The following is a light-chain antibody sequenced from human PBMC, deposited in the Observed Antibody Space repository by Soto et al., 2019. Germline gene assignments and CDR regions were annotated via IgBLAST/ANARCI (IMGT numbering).Light chain of an antibody. V-gene: IGKV3-20*01. CDR2: DAS. Sequence: EFVLTQSPDTLSLSPGERATLSCRASQSIDDSYLAWYQQKPGQAPGLLIYDASSRATGIPDRFSGSGSGRDFTLTISRLEPEDFAVYYCQQYGRSPPYTFGQGTRLEIK. J-gene: IGKJ5*01. CDR3: QQYGRSPPYT. CDR1: QSIDDSY.